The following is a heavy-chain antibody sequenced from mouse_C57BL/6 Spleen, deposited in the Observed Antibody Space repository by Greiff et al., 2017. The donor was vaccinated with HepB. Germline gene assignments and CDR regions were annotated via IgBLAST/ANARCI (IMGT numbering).Heavy chain of an antibody. CDR1: GYTFTDYY. CDR2: INPNNGGT. J-gene: IGHJ2*01. V-gene: IGHV1-26*01. Sequence: EVQLQQSGPELVKPGASVKISCKASGYTFTDYYMNWVKQSHGKSLEWIGDINPNNGGTSYNQKFKGKATLTVDKSSSTAYMELRSLTSEDSAVYYCARSYGSSLFDYWGQSTTLTVSS. CDR3: ARSYGSSLFDY. D-gene: IGHD1-1*01.